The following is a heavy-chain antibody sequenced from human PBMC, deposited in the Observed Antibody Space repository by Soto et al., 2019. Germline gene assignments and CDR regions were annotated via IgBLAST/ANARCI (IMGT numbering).Heavy chain of an antibody. V-gene: IGHV1-18*01. CDR1: GYTFTSYG. D-gene: IGHD3-16*01. J-gene: IGHJ6*02. CDR3: ARMGDVPYYYYGMDV. CDR2: INGYNGNT. Sequence: QVQLVQSGAEAKKPGASVKVSCKASGYTFTSYGITWVRQAPGQGLEWLGWINGYNGNTNYAQKLQGRVTMTTDTSTSTAYMELRSLRSDDTAVYYCARMGDVPYYYYGMDVWGQGTTVTVSS.